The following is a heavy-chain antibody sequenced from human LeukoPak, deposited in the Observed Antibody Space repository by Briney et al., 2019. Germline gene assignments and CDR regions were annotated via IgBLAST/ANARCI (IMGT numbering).Heavy chain of an antibody. CDR2: IYYSGST. J-gene: IGHJ5*02. Sequence: SETLSLTCTVSGGSISSYYWSWIRQPPGKGPEWIGYIYYSGSTNYNPSLKSRVTISVDTSKNQFSLRLSSVTAADTAVYYCARDYRRWELRYWFDPWGQGTLVTVSS. V-gene: IGHV4-59*01. D-gene: IGHD1-26*01. CDR3: ARDYRRWELRYWFDP. CDR1: GGSISSYY.